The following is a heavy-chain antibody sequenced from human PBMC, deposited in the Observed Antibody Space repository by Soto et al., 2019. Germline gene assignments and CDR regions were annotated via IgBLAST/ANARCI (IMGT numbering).Heavy chain of an antibody. Sequence: QGQLVESGGGVVQPGRSLRLSCAASGFTFSNYGMHWVRQAPGKGLEWVAVISYDGSNKYYADSVTGRFTISRDNSKNTLYLQMNSLRAEDTAVYYCAKDLGSGSYLFDAFDIWGQGTMVTVSS. V-gene: IGHV3-30*18. CDR3: AKDLGSGSYLFDAFDI. D-gene: IGHD1-26*01. CDR1: GFTFSNYG. CDR2: ISYDGSNK. J-gene: IGHJ3*02.